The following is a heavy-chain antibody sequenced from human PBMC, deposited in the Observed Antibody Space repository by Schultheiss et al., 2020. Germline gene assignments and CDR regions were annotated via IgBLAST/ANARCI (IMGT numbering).Heavy chain of an antibody. CDR3: ARADGDYVEWFDP. J-gene: IGHJ5*02. CDR1: GGSISSGGYY. D-gene: IGHD4-17*01. CDR2: IYYSGST. Sequence: SQTLSPTCAVYGGSISSGGYYWSWIRQLPGKGLEWIGFIYYSGSTYYNPSLKGRVTISVDTSKNQFSLKLSSVTAADTAVYYCARADGDYVEWFDPWGQGTLVTVSS. V-gene: IGHV4-31*11.